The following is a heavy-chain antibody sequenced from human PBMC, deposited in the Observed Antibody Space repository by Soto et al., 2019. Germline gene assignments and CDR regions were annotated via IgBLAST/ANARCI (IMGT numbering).Heavy chain of an antibody. CDR1: GFIFINCW. D-gene: IGHD3-22*01. CDR3: VRAIGHYGMDV. Sequence: GVLRLSCVASGFIFINCWMYCFLQAPVMVLVWVSHINSDGSYTTYADSVKGRFTISRDNAKNTLYLQMNSLRAEDTAVYYCVRAIGHYGMDVWGRGTTVTVSS. J-gene: IGHJ6*02. V-gene: IGHV3-74*01. CDR2: INSDGSYT.